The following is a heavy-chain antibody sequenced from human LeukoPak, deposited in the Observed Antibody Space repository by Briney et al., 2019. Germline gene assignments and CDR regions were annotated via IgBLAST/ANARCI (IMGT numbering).Heavy chain of an antibody. J-gene: IGHJ6*02. D-gene: IGHD2-2*01. CDR2: ISHDGTNK. CDR3: ARAYCNSTSCQIRGGYYYYAMDV. CDR1: GFTFSSYA. Sequence: PGGSLRLSCAASGFTFSSYAMHWVRQAPGKGLEWVAVISHDGTNKYYADSVKGRFTISRDNSKNTLYLHMNRLRVEDTAVYYCARAYCNSTSCQIRGGYYYYAMDVWGQGTTVTVSS. V-gene: IGHV3-30*04.